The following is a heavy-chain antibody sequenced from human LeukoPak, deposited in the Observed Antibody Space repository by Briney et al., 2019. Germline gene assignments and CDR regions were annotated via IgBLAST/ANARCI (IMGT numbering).Heavy chain of an antibody. J-gene: IGHJ4*02. Sequence: ASVKVSCKASGYTFTSYDINWVRRATGQGLEWMGWMNPNSGNTGYAQKFQGRVTMTRNTSITTAYMELSSLRSEDTAVYYCARATKRSDSSGYYYDYWGQGTLVTVSS. V-gene: IGHV1-8*01. CDR3: ARATKRSDSSGYYYDY. CDR2: MNPNSGNT. CDR1: GYTFTSYD. D-gene: IGHD3-22*01.